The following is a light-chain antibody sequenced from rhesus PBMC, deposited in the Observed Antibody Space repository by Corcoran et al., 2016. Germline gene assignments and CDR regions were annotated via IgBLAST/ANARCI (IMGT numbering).Light chain of an antibody. CDR2: GVT. V-gene: IGLV2S7*01. J-gene: IGLJ1*01. CDR3: CSYTTTGSYI. Sequence: QSAPTQPPSVSGSPGQSVTISCTGTSNDIGAYNYVSWYQQHPGKAPKLMIYGVTNRPSGVSNRFSGSKSGNTASLTISGLQAEDEDDYYCCSYTTTGSYIFGAGARLTVL. CDR1: SNDIGAYNY.